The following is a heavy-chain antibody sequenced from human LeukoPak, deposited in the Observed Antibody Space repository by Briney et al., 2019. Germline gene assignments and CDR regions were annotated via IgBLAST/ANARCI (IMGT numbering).Heavy chain of an antibody. J-gene: IGHJ6*03. D-gene: IGHD6-19*01. V-gene: IGHV3-7*01. Sequence: PGGSLRLSCAASGFTFSSYWMSWVRQAPGKGLEWVANIKQDGSEKYYVDSVKGRFNISRDNAKNSLYLQMNSLRAEDTAVYYCARDWRRTAGTAVAGTIYMDVWGKGTTVTVSS. CDR3: ARDWRRTAGTAVAGTIYMDV. CDR2: IKQDGSEK. CDR1: GFTFSSYW.